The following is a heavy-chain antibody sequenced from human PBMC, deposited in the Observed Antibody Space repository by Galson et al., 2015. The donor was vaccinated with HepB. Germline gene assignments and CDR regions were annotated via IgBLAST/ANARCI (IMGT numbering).Heavy chain of an antibody. CDR1: GFTVSGNY. CDR3: ARDGGAGIYDLNYYYYGLDV. J-gene: IGHJ6*02. Sequence: SLRLSCAVSGFTVSGNYMSWVRQAPGKGLEWVSFIYIGDNTYYADSVKGRFTISRDSFKNTLYLQMHSLRAEDTAMYYCARDGGAGIYDLNYYYYGLDVWGHGTTVTVSS. D-gene: IGHD3-16*01. V-gene: IGHV3-66*02. CDR2: IYIGDNT.